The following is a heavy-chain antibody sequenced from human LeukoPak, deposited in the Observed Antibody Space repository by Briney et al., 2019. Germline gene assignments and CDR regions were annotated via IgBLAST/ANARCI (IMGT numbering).Heavy chain of an antibody. Sequence: PGGSLRLSCAASGFTFSSYSMNWVRQAPGKGLEWVSSISSSSSYIYYADSVKGRFTISRDNAKNSLYLQMNSLRAEDTAVYYCARVLYYYDSSGYYAPFDYWGQGTLVTVSS. CDR1: GFTFSSYS. D-gene: IGHD3-22*01. V-gene: IGHV3-21*01. CDR2: ISSSSSYI. CDR3: ARVLYYYDSSGYYAPFDY. J-gene: IGHJ4*02.